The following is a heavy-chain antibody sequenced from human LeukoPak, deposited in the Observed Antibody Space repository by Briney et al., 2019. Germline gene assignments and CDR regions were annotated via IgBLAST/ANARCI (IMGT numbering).Heavy chain of an antibody. V-gene: IGHV3-30*02. CDR2: IRYDGSNK. CDR3: AKNRGAGSHYYYHMNV. J-gene: IGHJ6*03. D-gene: IGHD1-26*01. Sequence: GGSLRLSCAASGFTFSSYGMHWVRQAPGKGLEWVAFIRYDGSNKYYADSVKGRFTISRDNSKNTLYLQMNSLRAEDTAVYYCAKNRGAGSHYYYHMNVWGKGTTVTVSS. CDR1: GFTFSSYG.